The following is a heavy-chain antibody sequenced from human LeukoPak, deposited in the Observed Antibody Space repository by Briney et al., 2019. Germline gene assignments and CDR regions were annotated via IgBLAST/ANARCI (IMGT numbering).Heavy chain of an antibody. V-gene: IGHV3-23*01. CDR2: MSGRGDYT. CDR1: GFTFSSHG. D-gene: IGHD3-10*01. J-gene: IGHJ4*02. CDR3: AKVTYGSGTYGAFDS. Sequence: GGSLRLPCAASGFTFSSHGMSWVRQAPGKELEGVSTMSGRGDYTYYTDSVKGRFTISGDNSKNTLYLQMNSLRAEDTAMYYCAKVTYGSGTYGAFDSWGRGTLVTVSS.